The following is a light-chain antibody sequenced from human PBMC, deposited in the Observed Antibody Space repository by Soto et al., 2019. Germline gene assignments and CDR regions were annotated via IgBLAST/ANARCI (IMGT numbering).Light chain of an antibody. CDR1: QSINNY. CDR3: QQSYSTPPIP. J-gene: IGKJ5*01. V-gene: IGKV1-39*01. Sequence: DIQVTQSPSSLSASVGDRVTITCRASQSINNYLNWYQQKPGKAPKLLIYAASSLQSGVPSRFSGSGSGTDFTLTITRLQPEDFAAYYCQQSYSTPPIPFGQGTRLEI. CDR2: AAS.